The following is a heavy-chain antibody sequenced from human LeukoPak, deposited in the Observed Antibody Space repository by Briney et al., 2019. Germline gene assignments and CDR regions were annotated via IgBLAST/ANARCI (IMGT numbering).Heavy chain of an antibody. Sequence: GRSLRLSCAASGFTFSSYAMTWVRQAPGKGLEWVSVISGSGSTTYYADSVKGRFTISRDNSKSTLYLQMNSLRAEDTAVYYCAKDPYGSGTYYNDYWGQGTLVTVSS. CDR2: ISGSGSTT. CDR1: GFTFSSYA. V-gene: IGHV3-23*01. CDR3: AKDPYGSGTYYNDY. J-gene: IGHJ4*02. D-gene: IGHD3-10*01.